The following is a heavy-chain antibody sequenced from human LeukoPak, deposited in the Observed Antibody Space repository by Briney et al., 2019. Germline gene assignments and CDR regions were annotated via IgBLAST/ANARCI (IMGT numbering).Heavy chain of an antibody. CDR3: ATEGEEWTNFDY. J-gene: IGHJ4*02. CDR2: ISPDGSTT. Sequence: GRSLRLSCAVSGITFSTTCLHWVRQAPGKGLEWVAMISPDGSTTFYTDSMKGRLTISRDNSNNTLYLQMNSLRLEDTALYYCATEGEEWTNFDYWGQGTLVTVSS. V-gene: IGHV3-30*04. CDR1: GITFSTTC. D-gene: IGHD3-3*01.